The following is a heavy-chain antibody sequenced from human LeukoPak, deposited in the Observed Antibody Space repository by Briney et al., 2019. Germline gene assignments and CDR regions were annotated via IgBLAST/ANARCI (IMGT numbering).Heavy chain of an antibody. V-gene: IGHV3-30*02. Sequence: PGGSLRLSCAASGFTFSGYAMSWVRQAPGKGLEWVAFIRYDGSNKYYADSVKGRFTISRDNSKNTLYLQMNSLRAEDTAVYYCAKDGYRVPWFDPWGQGTLVTVSS. J-gene: IGHJ5*02. CDR1: GFTFSGYA. D-gene: IGHD6-13*01. CDR3: AKDGYRVPWFDP. CDR2: IRYDGSNK.